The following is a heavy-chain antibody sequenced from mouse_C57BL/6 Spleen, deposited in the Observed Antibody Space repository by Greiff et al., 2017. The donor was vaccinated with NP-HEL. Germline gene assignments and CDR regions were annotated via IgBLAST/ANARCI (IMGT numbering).Heavy chain of an antibody. CDR3: ALYDGYYLDY. D-gene: IGHD2-3*01. CDR1: GYSITSGYY. J-gene: IGHJ2*01. V-gene: IGHV3-6*01. CDR2: KSYDGSN. Sequence: EVKLMESGPGLVKPSQSLSLTCSVTGYSITSGYYWKWIRQFPGNKLEWMGYKSYDGSNNYNPSLKNRSSITHDTSKNQYFLKLNPVTTEDTATYSCALYDGYYLDYWGQGTTLTVSS.